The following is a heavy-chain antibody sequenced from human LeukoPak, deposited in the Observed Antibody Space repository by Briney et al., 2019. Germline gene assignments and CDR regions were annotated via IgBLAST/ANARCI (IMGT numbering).Heavy chain of an antibody. D-gene: IGHD4-11*01. CDR3: ARGEGIYSNPFYYYYMDV. CDR2: INHSGST. V-gene: IGHV4-34*01. CDR1: GGSFSGYY. J-gene: IGHJ6*03. Sequence: SETLSLTCAVYGGSFSGYYWSWLRQPPGKGLEWLGEINHSGSTNYNPSLKSRVTISVDTSKNQFSLKLSSVTAADTAVYYCARGEGIYSNPFYYYYMDVWGKGTTVPVSS.